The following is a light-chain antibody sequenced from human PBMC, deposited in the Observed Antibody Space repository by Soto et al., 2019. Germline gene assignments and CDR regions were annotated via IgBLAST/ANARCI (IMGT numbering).Light chain of an antibody. Sequence: QSVLTQPPSASGTPGQRVTISCSGSSSNIGSNYVYWYQQLPGTAPKLLIYSNNQRPSGVPDRFSGSKSGTSASLAISGLRSEDEADYYCAAWDDGLSGPNYVFGTGTKVTVL. CDR1: SSNIGSNY. V-gene: IGLV1-47*02. CDR2: SNN. J-gene: IGLJ1*01. CDR3: AAWDDGLSGPNYV.